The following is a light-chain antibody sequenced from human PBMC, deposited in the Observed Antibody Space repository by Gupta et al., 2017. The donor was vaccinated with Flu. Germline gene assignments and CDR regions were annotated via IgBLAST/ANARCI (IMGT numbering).Light chain of an antibody. J-gene: IGLJ3*02. Sequence: QSALTQPASVSGSPGQSITISCTGSSSDIGAYNYVSWYQQHPGKAPKLMIHEVTNRPSGVSNRFSGSKSGNTVSLTISGLQAEDEADYYCSSYTTSNTLVFGGGTKLTVL. CDR3: SSYTTSNTLV. V-gene: IGLV2-14*01. CDR2: EVT. CDR1: SSDIGAYNY.